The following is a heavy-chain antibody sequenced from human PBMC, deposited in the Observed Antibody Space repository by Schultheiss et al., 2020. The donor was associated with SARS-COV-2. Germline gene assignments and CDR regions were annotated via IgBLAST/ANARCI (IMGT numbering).Heavy chain of an antibody. V-gene: IGHV4-31*03. J-gene: IGHJ4*02. D-gene: IGHD4-11*01. CDR2: IYYSGST. CDR3: ATGTTPRLPNY. CDR1: GGSISSGGYY. Sequence: SQTLSFTCTVSGGSISSGGYYWSWIRQHPGKGLEWIGYIYYSGSTNYNPSLKSRVTISVDTSKNQFSLKLSSVTAADTAVYYCATGTTPRLPNYWGQGTLVTVSS.